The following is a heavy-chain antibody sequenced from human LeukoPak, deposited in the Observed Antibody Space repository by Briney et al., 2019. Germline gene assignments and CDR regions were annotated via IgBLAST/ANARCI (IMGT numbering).Heavy chain of an antibody. V-gene: IGHV4-61*02. CDR1: GGSISSGYYY. CDR2: IYTSEIT. D-gene: IGHD6-6*01. CDR3: ARGYSTSSKGDFDY. Sequence: SQTLSLTCAVSGGSISSGYYYWSWIRQPAGKGLEWIGRIYTSEITNYNPSLKSRVTMPGDTSKNQFSLKLSSVTAADTAVYYCARGYSTSSKGDFDYWGQGTLVTVSS. J-gene: IGHJ4*02.